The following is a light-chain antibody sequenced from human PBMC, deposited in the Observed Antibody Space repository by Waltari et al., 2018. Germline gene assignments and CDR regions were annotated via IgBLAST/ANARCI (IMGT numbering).Light chain of an antibody. CDR3: AAWADSLSGYV. J-gene: IGLJ1*01. Sequence: QSVLTQPPSASGTPGQRVTISCSGSMSNIKGDIISWLQHLPGRAPTLLIYNNNQRPSGVPSRFSASKSGTSASLAISGLQSEDEADYYCAAWADSLSGYVFGTGTKVTVL. CDR1: MSNIKGDI. CDR2: NNN. V-gene: IGLV1-44*01.